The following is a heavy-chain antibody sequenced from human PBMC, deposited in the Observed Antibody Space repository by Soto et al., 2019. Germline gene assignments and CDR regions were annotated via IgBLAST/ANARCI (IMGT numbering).Heavy chain of an antibody. J-gene: IGHJ6*02. Sequence: PSETLSLTCTVSGGSISSYYWSWIRQPAGKGLEWIGRIYTSGSTNYNPSLKSRVTMSVDTSKNQFSLKLSSVTAADTAVYYCARDSVAATGTLYYYYYGMDVWGQGATVTVSS. CDR3: ARDSVAATGTLYYYYYGMDV. CDR2: IYTSGST. D-gene: IGHD6-19*01. CDR1: GGSISSYY. V-gene: IGHV4-4*07.